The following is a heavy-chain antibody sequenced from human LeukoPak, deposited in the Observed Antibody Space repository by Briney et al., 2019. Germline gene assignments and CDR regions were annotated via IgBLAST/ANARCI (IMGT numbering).Heavy chain of an antibody. Sequence: ASVKVSCKVSGYTLTELSMHWVRQAPGKGLEWMGGFDPEDGETIYAQKFQGRVTMTEDTSTDTAYMELSSLRSEDTAVYYCASLAYCGGNCPFDYWGQGTLVTVSS. D-gene: IGHD2-21*02. J-gene: IGHJ4*02. CDR3: ASLAYCGGNCPFDY. CDR1: GYTLTELS. CDR2: FDPEDGET. V-gene: IGHV1-24*01.